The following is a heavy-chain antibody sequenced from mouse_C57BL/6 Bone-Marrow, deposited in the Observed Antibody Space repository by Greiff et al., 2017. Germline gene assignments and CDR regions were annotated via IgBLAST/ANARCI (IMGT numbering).Heavy chain of an antibody. CDR2: IDPSDSYT. D-gene: IGHD1-1*01. V-gene: IGHV1-50*01. J-gene: IGHJ3*01. CDR3: ARGDDYGSSYGAY. Sequence: VQLQQPGAELVKPGASVKLSCKASGYTFTSYWMQWVKQRPGQGLEWIGEIDPSDSYTNYNQKFKGKATLTVDTSSSTAYMQLSSLTSEDSAVYYCARGDDYGSSYGAYGGQGTLVTVSA. CDR1: GYTFTSYW.